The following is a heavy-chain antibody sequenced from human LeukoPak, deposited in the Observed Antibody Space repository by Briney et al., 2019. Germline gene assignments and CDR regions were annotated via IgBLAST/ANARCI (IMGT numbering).Heavy chain of an antibody. CDR3: ARPPKYSSGWVDY. J-gene: IGHJ4*02. CDR2: INPNSGGT. V-gene: IGHV1-2*02. D-gene: IGHD6-19*01. CDR1: GYTFTGYY. Sequence: ASVKVSCTASGYTFTGYYMHWVRQAPGQGLEWMGWINPNSGGTNYAQKFQGRVTMTMYTSTSTAYMDLSRLRSDDAAVYYCARPPKYSSGWVDYWGQGTLVTVSS.